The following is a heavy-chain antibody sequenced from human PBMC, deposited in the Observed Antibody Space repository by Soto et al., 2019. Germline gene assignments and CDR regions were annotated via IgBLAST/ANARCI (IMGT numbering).Heavy chain of an antibody. V-gene: IGHV3-30-3*01. J-gene: IGHJ4*02. CDR1: GFTFSSYA. CDR3: ARRGYSGYDLSY. CDR2: ISYDGSNK. Sequence: QVQLVESGGGVVQPGRSLRLSCAASGFTFSSYAMHWVRQAPGKGLEWVAVISYDGSNKYYADSVKGRFTISRENSKNTLYLQMNSLRAEDTAVYYCARRGYSGYDLSYWGQGTLVTVSS. D-gene: IGHD5-12*01.